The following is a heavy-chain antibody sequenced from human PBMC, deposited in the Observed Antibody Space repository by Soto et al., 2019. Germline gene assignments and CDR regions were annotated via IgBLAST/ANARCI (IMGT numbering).Heavy chain of an antibody. CDR3: ASVEYGDLVYVAL. J-gene: IGHJ4*02. V-gene: IGHV1-18*01. CDR1: GYHFTHFT. Sequence: QVHLVQSGPEVKKPGAALRVSCKASGYHFTHFTIAWVRQAPGQGLEWMGRTSTYDGNTDYEQKFQDRVVMPTDTSTTAAYMELRRLRSDDTAVYDCASVEYGDLVYVALWGQGTQVTVSS. D-gene: IGHD4-17*01. CDR2: TSTYDGNT.